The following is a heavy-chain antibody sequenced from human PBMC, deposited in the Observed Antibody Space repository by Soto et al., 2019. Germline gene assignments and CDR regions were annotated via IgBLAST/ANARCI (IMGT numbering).Heavy chain of an antibody. D-gene: IGHD5-18*01. CDR1: GFTFSSYA. CDR3: ANITLTWIQLWLTFDY. Sequence: GGSLRLSCAASGFTFSSYAMSWVRQAPGKGLEWVSAISGSGGSTYYADSVKGRFTISRDNSKNTLYLQMNSLRAEDTAVYYCANITLTWIQLWLTFDYWGQGTLVTVSS. V-gene: IGHV3-23*01. CDR2: ISGSGGST. J-gene: IGHJ4*02.